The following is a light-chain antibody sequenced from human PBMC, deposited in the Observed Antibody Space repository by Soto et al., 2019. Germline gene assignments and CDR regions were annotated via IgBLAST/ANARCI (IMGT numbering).Light chain of an antibody. Sequence: EIVLTQSPATLSLSPGERDTLSCRASQSVSSYLAWYQQKPGQAPRLLIYDASNRATGIPARFSGSGSGTDFTLTISSLEPEDFAVYYCQQRSNRFTFGPGTKVDIK. CDR1: QSVSSY. CDR2: DAS. CDR3: QQRSNRFT. V-gene: IGKV3-11*01. J-gene: IGKJ3*01.